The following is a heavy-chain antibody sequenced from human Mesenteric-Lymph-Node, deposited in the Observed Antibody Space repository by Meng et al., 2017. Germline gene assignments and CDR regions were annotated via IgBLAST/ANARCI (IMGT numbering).Heavy chain of an antibody. CDR1: GGSFSGYY. D-gene: IGHD1-26*01. CDR2: IYYSGST. Sequence: QWQLQQWGAGLLKPSETLSLTCAVCGGSFSGYYWSWIRQPPEKGLEWIGYIYYSGSTYYNPSLKSRVSISGDTSNKQFSLKLTSVTAADTAVYYCARSPYSGSALPFFDYWGQGSLVTVSS. CDR3: ARSPYSGSALPFFDY. J-gene: IGHJ4*02. V-gene: IGHV4-34*01.